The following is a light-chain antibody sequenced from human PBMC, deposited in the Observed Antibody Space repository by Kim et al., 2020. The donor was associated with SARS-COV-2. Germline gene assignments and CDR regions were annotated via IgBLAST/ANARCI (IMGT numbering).Light chain of an antibody. Sequence: VSPGQTASITCSGDKLGDKYACWYQQKPCQSPVLVIYQDSKRPSGIPERFSGSNSGNTATLTISGTQAMDEADYYCQAWDSSTPYVFGTGTKVTVL. CDR2: QDS. CDR1: KLGDKY. J-gene: IGLJ1*01. V-gene: IGLV3-1*01. CDR3: QAWDSSTPYV.